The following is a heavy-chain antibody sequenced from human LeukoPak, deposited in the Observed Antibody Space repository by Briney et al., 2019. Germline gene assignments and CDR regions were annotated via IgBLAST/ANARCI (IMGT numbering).Heavy chain of an antibody. Sequence: GGSLRLSCAASGFTFSSYVMSWVRQAPGKGLEWVSAISGSGGSTYYVDSVKGRFTISRDNSKNALYLQMNSLRAEDTAVYYCARAPVAYSSGWYFDYWGQGTLVTVSS. J-gene: IGHJ4*02. V-gene: IGHV3-23*01. CDR1: GFTFSSYV. CDR2: ISGSGGST. D-gene: IGHD6-19*01. CDR3: ARAPVAYSSGWYFDY.